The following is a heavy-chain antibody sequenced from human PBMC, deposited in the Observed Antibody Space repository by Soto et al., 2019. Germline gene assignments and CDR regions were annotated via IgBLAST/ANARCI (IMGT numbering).Heavy chain of an antibody. V-gene: IGHV4-59*01. CDR3: AREGTAMVTGEYYFDY. D-gene: IGHD5-18*01. Sequence: SQTLSLTCTVSGGSISSYYWSWIRQPPGKGLEWIGYIYYSGSTNYNPSLKSRVTISVDTSKNQFSLKLSSVTAADTAVYYCAREGTAMVTGEYYFDYWGQGTLVTVSS. CDR1: GGSISSYY. J-gene: IGHJ4*02. CDR2: IYYSGST.